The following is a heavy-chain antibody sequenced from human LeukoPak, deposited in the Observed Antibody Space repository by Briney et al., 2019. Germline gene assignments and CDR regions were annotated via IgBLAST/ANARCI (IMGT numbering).Heavy chain of an antibody. CDR3: TRGVDSSAYL. CDR2: IDPSDSYT. Sequence: GESLKISCKGSGYSFTTYNINWVRQMPGKGLEWMGRIDPSDSYTNYSPSFQGHVTISADKSVSTAYLQWRSLKASDTAMYYCTRGVDSSAYLWGQGTLVTVSS. D-gene: IGHD3-22*01. V-gene: IGHV5-10-1*01. J-gene: IGHJ4*02. CDR1: GYSFTTYN.